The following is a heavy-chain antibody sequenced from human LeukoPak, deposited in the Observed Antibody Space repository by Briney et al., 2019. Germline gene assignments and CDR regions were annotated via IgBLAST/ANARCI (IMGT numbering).Heavy chain of an antibody. CDR2: IYYSGST. J-gene: IGHJ4*02. CDR3: ARDGSGLYYFDY. V-gene: IGHV4-59*01. Sequence: SETLSLTCTVSGGSISSYYWSWIRQPPGKGLEWIGYIYYSGSTNYNPSLKSRVTISVDTSKNQFSLKLSSVTAADTVVYYCARDGSGLYYFDYWGQGTLVTASS. CDR1: GGSISSYY. D-gene: IGHD6-19*01.